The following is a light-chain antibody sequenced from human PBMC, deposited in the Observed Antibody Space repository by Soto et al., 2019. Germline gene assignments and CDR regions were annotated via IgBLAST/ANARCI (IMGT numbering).Light chain of an antibody. V-gene: IGKV3-20*01. J-gene: IGKJ1*01. CDR2: GAS. Sequence: EIVLTQSPGTLSLSPGERATLSCRASQSVSSSYLAWYQQKPGQAPRLLIYGASSRATGIPDRFSGSGSGTDLTLAISRLEPEDFAVYYCQHYGSSLWTFGQGTKVDIK. CDR1: QSVSSSY. CDR3: QHYGSSLWT.